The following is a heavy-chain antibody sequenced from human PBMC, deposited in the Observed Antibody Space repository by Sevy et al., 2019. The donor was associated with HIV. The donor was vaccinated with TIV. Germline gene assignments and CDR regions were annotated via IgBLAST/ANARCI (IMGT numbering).Heavy chain of an antibody. J-gene: IGHJ5*02. Sequence: GGSLRLSCAASGFPFSSYAMSWVRQAPGKGLEWVSTISGSGGSADYADSVKGRFTMSRDNSKNTLFLQMHSLRAEDTAVYDCAKGLRGTTTNNWFDPWGQGTLVTVSS. CDR3: AKGLRGTTTNNWFDP. D-gene: IGHD4-17*01. CDR1: GFPFSSYA. V-gene: IGHV3-23*01. CDR2: ISGSGGSA.